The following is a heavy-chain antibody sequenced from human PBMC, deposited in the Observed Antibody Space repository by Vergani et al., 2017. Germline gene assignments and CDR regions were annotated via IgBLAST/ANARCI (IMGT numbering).Heavy chain of an antibody. CDR2: INPNSGGK. CDR3: AGDIGDYPLGYYYGMDV. Sequence: QVQLVQSGAEVKKPGASVKVSCKASGYTFTGYYMSWVRQAPGQGLEWLGWINPNSGGKNYAQKFQGLVTMTRDTSISTAYMELSRLRSDDTAVYYCAGDIGDYPLGYYYGMDVWGQGTTVTVSS. J-gene: IGHJ6*02. D-gene: IGHD4-17*01. CDR1: GYTFTGYY. V-gene: IGHV1-2*02.